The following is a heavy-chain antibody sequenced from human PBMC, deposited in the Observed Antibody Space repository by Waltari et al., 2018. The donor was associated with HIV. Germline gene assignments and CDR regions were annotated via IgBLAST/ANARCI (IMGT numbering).Heavy chain of an antibody. Sequence: EVQLVESGGGLVQPGGSLRLSCAASGFTFRSYWMHWVRQAPGKGLPWVSCISSDGSTTNYADSVKGRLTISRDNAKNTLYLQMNSLRADDTAVYYCARENTMTYYDALDIWGQGTMVTVSS. D-gene: IGHD4-17*01. V-gene: IGHV3-74*01. CDR2: ISSDGSTT. CDR1: GFTFRSYW. J-gene: IGHJ3*02. CDR3: ARENTMTYYDALDI.